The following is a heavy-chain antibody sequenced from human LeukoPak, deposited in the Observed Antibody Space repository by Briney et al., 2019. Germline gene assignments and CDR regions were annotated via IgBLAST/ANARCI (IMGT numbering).Heavy chain of an antibody. D-gene: IGHD5-24*01. J-gene: IGHJ4*02. CDR3: ARCLEMVYYFDY. CDR2: INPSGGST. Sequence: ASVKVSCKASGYTFTGYYMHWVRQAPGQGLEWMGIINPSGGSTSYAQKFQGRVTMTRDMSTSTVYMELSSLRSEDTAVYYCARCLEMVYYFDYWGQGTLVTVSS. CDR1: GYTFTGYY. V-gene: IGHV1-46*01.